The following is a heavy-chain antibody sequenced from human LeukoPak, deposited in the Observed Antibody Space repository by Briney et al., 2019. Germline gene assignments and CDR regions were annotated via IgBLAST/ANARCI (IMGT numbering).Heavy chain of an antibody. CDR3: ARPSYAFNLGHY. Sequence: PGGSLRLSCAASGFTFSSYEMNWVRQPPGKGLEWIGEIHRSGTTNYSPSLKSRVTISLGTSGDQFSLRLNSVTAADTAIYYCARPSYAFNLGHYWGQGILVAVSS. CDR2: IHRSGTT. CDR1: GFTFSSYE. J-gene: IGHJ4*02. V-gene: IGHV4-34*01. D-gene: IGHD3-16*01.